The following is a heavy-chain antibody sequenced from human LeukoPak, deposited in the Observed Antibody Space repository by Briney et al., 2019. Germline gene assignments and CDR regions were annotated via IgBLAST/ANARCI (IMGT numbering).Heavy chain of an antibody. CDR1: GYRFTSYW. V-gene: IGHV5-51*01. D-gene: IGHD2-2*01. CDR2: IYPGDSDT. CDR3: ARGDIVLVPAALDY. Sequence: GESLKISCKGSGYRFTSYWIGWVRPMPGKGLEGMGIIYPGDSDTRYSPSFQGQVTISADKSISTAYLQWSSLKASDTAMYYCARGDIVLVPAALDYWGQGTLVTVSS. J-gene: IGHJ4*02.